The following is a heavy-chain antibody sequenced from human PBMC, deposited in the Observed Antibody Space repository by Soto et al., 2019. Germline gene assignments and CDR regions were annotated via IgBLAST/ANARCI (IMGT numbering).Heavy chain of an antibody. V-gene: IGHV2-5*02. CDR1: GFSLSTSGVG. J-gene: IGHJ4*02. Sequence: QITLKESGPPLVKPTQTLTLTCTFSGFSLSTSGVGVGWIRQPPGKALEWLALIYWDDDKRYSPSLKSRLTITKDTSKNQVVLTMTNMDPVDTATYYCAHRFRGYMFENYWGQGTLVTVSS. CDR3: AHRFRGYMFENY. CDR2: IYWDDDK. D-gene: IGHD6-13*01.